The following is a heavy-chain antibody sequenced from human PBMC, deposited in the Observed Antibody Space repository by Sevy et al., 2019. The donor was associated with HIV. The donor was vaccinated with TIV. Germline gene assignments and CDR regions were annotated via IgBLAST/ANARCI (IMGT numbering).Heavy chain of an antibody. Sequence: ASVKVSCKASGYTFTSYGISWVRQAPGQGLEWMGWISAYNGNTNYAQKLQGRVTMTTDTSTSTAYMELRSLGSDDTAVYYCARLNYYGSGSPYYFDYWGQGTLVTVSS. J-gene: IGHJ4*02. D-gene: IGHD3-10*01. V-gene: IGHV1-18*01. CDR3: ARLNYYGSGSPYYFDY. CDR1: GYTFTSYG. CDR2: ISAYNGNT.